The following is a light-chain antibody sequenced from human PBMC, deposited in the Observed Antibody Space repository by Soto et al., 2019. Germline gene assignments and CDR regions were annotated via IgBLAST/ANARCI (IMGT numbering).Light chain of an antibody. CDR3: KSYDGSNTYV. CDR2: EVV. CDR1: KNDIGLYDF. V-gene: IGLV2-8*01. Sequence: SALTQPPSASGSPGQSVTISCTGTKNDIGLYDFVSWYQHHPGKAPRLIIYEVVQRPSGAPDRFSGSKSGNTASLAVSGLQAADEADYFCKSYDGSNTYVFGSGTKVTVL. J-gene: IGLJ1*01.